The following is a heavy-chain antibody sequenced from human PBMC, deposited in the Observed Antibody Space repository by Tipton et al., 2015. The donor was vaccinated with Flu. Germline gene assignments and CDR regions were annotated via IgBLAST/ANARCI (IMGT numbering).Heavy chain of an antibody. CDR1: GYTFTSYD. V-gene: IGHV1-8*01. D-gene: IGHD3-3*01. CDR3: ARGLGSYYDFWSGYSGLGLYYYYYGMDV. CDR2: MNPNSGNT. J-gene: IGHJ6*02. Sequence: QVQLVQSGAKVKKPGASVKVSCKASGYTFTSYDINWVRQATGQGLEWMGWMNPNSGNTGYAQKFQGRVTMTRNTSISTAYMELSSLRSEDTAVYYCARGLGSYYDFWSGYSGLGLYYYYYGMDVWGQGTTVTVSS.